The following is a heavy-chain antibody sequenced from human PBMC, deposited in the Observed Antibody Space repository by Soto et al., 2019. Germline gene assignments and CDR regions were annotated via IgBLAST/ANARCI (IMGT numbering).Heavy chain of an antibody. J-gene: IGHJ4*02. D-gene: IGHD3-9*01. CDR1: GGSISSSSSY. V-gene: IGHV4-39*01. CDR2: ISYPGRT. CDR3: ARHSPYYNIMTGPLDI. Sequence: SETLSLTCSVAGGSISSSSSYWGWIRQPPGKGLEWIGSISYPGRTAYNPSLKSRVTISVDTSKNQFSLNLISVTAADTALYFCARHSPYYNIMTGPLDIWGQGTLVTVSS.